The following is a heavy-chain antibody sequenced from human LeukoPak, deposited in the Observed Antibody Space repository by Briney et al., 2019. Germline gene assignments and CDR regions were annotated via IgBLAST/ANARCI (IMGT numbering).Heavy chain of an antibody. Sequence: PSETLSLTCNVSGDSISSGSSYWDWFRQPPGKGLEWIGSIYYSGSTYYNPALNSRVTISVDTATNKISVNLTSVTAADTAVYYCARHPYYFTGPFDYWGQGTLVTVSS. CDR1: GDSISSGSSY. V-gene: IGHV4-39*01. J-gene: IGHJ4*02. CDR3: ARHPYYFTGPFDY. CDR2: IYYSGST. D-gene: IGHD2/OR15-2a*01.